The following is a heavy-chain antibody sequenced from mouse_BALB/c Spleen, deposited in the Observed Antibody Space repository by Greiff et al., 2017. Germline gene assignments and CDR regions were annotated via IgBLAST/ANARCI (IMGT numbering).Heavy chain of an antibody. V-gene: IGHV5-6*01. CDR3: ARWGTTVRYFDV. Sequence: EVKVVESGGDLVKPGGSLKLSCAASGFTFSSYGMSWVRQTPDKRLEWVATISSGGSYTYYPDIVKGRFTISRDNAKNTLYLQMSSLKSEDTAMYYCARWGTTVRYFDVWVAGTTVTVSS. D-gene: IGHD1-1*01. CDR2: ISSGGSYT. J-gene: IGHJ1*01. CDR1: GFTFSSYG.